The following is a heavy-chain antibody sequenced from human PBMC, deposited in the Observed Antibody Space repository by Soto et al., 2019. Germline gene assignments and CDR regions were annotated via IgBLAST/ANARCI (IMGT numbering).Heavy chain of an antibody. Sequence: SVKVSCKASGGTFSSYAISWVRQAPGQGLEWMGGIIPIFGTANYAQKFQGRVTITADESTSTAYMELSSLRSEDTAVYYCARGILLITIFGVVTPKDYYYYGMDVWGQGTTVTVSS. J-gene: IGHJ6*02. CDR1: GGTFSSYA. V-gene: IGHV1-69*13. CDR3: ARGILLITIFGVVTPKDYYYYGMDV. D-gene: IGHD3-3*01. CDR2: IIPIFGTA.